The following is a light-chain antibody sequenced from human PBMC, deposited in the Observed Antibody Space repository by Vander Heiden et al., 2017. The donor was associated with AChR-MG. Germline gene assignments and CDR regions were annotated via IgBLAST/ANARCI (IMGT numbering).Light chain of an antibody. CDR3: QQSYSTPP. Sequence: DIQMTQSPSSLSASVGDRVTITCRASQSISSYLNWYQQKPGKAPKLLIYAASSLQSGVPSRFSGSGSGTDFTLTISRLQPEDFATYYCQQSYSTPPFGGGTKVEFK. V-gene: IGKV1-39*01. J-gene: IGKJ4*01. CDR1: QSISSY. CDR2: AAS.